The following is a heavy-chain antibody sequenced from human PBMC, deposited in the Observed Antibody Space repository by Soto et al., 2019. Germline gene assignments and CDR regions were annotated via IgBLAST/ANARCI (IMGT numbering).Heavy chain of an antibody. Sequence: QVQLVESGGGVVQPGRSLRLSCAASEFTFSSYGMHWVRQAPGKGLEWVAVIWYDGSNKYYADSVKGRFTISRDNSKNTLYLQMNSLRAEDTAVYYCAREGRIGYCSGGSCSPYYWGQGTLVTVSS. CDR2: IWYDGSNK. CDR3: AREGRIGYCSGGSCSPYY. D-gene: IGHD2-15*01. CDR1: EFTFSSYG. V-gene: IGHV3-33*01. J-gene: IGHJ4*02.